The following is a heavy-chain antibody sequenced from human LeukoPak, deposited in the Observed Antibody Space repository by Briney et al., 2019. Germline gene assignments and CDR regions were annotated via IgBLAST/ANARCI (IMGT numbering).Heavy chain of an antibody. V-gene: IGHV3-33*01. CDR2: IWYDGSNK. J-gene: IGHJ4*02. D-gene: IGHD1-26*01. CDR1: GFTFSSYG. Sequence: PPGGSLRLSCVASGFTFSSYGMHWVRQAPGKGLEWVAVIWYDGSNKYYADSVKGRFTISRDNSKNTLYLQMNSLRAEDTAVYYCARDYYGSYAIDYWGQGTLVTVSS. CDR3: ARDYYGSYAIDY.